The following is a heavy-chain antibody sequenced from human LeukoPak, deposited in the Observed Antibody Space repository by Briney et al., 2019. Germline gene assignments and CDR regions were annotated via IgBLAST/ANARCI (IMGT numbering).Heavy chain of an antibody. CDR2: ISSGGST. V-gene: IGHV3-66*01. D-gene: IGHD5-24*01. CDR3: GRVGDGYNDNY. CDR1: GFTVSSDF. J-gene: IGHJ4*02. Sequence: GGSLRLSCAASGFTVSSDFMGWVRQAPEKGLEWVSLISSGGSTYYADSLKGRFTISRDNSKNTLYLQMNSLRAEDTAVYYCGRVGDGYNDNYWGQGTLVTVSS.